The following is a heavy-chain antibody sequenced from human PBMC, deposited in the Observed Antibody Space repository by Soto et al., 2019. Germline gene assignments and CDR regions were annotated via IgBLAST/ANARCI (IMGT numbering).Heavy chain of an antibody. D-gene: IGHD2-2*01. Sequence: SETLSLTCAVYGGSFSGYYWSWIRQPPGKGLEWIGEINHSGSTNYNPSLKSRVTISVDTSKNQFSLKLSSVTAADTAVYYCAGVEKTVVVVPAATPYYYYMDVWGKGTTVTVSS. V-gene: IGHV4-34*01. J-gene: IGHJ6*03. CDR3: AGVEKTVVVVPAATPYYYYMDV. CDR2: INHSGST. CDR1: GGSFSGYY.